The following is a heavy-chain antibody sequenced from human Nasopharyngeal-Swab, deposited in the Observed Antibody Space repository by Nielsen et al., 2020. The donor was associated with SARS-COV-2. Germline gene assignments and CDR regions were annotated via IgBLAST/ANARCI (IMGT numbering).Heavy chain of an antibody. CDR1: GGSASSGSYY. V-gene: IGHV4-61*01. Sequence: SETLSLTCTVSGGSASSGSYYWSWIRQPPGKGLEWIGYSYFRGNTNNNPSLKIRVTISVDTSKNQFYLKLSSVTAADTAVYYCATEVYDRRYYYYGMDVWGQGTTVTVSS. D-gene: IGHD3-22*01. CDR2: SYFRGNT. CDR3: ATEVYDRRYYYYGMDV. J-gene: IGHJ6*02.